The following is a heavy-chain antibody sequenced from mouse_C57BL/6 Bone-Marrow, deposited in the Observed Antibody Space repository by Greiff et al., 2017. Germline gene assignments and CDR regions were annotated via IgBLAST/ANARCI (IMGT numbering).Heavy chain of an antibody. J-gene: IGHJ4*01. D-gene: IGHD2-3*01. V-gene: IGHV14-4*01. CDR3: TTYDGYYAMDY. CDR2: IDPENGDT. CDR1: GFNIKDDY. Sequence: VQLQQSGAELVRPGASVKLSCTASGFNIKDDYMHWVKQRPEQGLEWIGWIDPENGDTEYASKFQGKGTITEDTSSNKAYLHLSRLTSEDTAVYYCTTYDGYYAMDYWGQGTSVTVSS.